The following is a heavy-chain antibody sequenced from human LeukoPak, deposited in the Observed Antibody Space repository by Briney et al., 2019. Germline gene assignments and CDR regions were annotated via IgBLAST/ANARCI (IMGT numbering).Heavy chain of an antibody. V-gene: IGHV3-73*01. CDR2: IRSKANSYTT. Sequence: PGGSLRLSCAASGFTFSGSALHWVRQASGKGLEWVGRIRSKANSYTTEYAASVKGRFTISRDDSKNSLFLQMNSLKTEDTAVYYCVRGKNSFDYWGQGTLVTVSS. CDR3: VRGKNSFDY. D-gene: IGHD3-10*01. J-gene: IGHJ4*02. CDR1: GFTFSGSA.